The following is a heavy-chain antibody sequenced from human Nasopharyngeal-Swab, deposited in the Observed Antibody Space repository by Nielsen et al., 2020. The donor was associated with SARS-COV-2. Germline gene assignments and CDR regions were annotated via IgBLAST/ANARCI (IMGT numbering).Heavy chain of an antibody. Sequence: WIRQPPGKGLEWVAVIWYDGSNKYYADSVKGRFTISRDNSKNTLYLQMNSLRAEDTAVYYCARDLSYYDSVGAFDIWDQGTMVTVSS. CDR3: ARDLSYYDSVGAFDI. V-gene: IGHV3-33*01. J-gene: IGHJ3*02. CDR2: IWYDGSNK. D-gene: IGHD3-22*01.